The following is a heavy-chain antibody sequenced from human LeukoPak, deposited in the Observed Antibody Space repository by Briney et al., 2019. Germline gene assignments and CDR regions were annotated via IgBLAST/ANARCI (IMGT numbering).Heavy chain of an antibody. CDR3: ARGGVVAVAGPFDY. CDR1: GGSISGYY. CDR2: INHSGST. D-gene: IGHD6-19*01. J-gene: IGHJ4*02. Sequence: PSETLSLTCAVYGGSISGYYWSWIRQPPGKGLEWIGEINHSGSTNYNPSLKSRVTISVDTSKNQFSLKLSSVTAADTAVYYCARGGVVAVAGPFDYWGQGTLVTVSS. V-gene: IGHV4-34*01.